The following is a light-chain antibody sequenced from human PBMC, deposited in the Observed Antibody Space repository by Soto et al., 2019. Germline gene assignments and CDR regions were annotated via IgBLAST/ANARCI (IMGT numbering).Light chain of an antibody. Sequence: QSVLTQPPSVSLSPGQSVTISCTGTSSDVGGYDYVSWYQQRPGKAPKLLIYDVTKRPSGVPDRFSGSKSGNTASLTISGLQAEDEADFYCCSYGGSFPYVFGTGTKVTVL. V-gene: IGLV2-11*01. CDR2: DVT. CDR1: SSDVGGYDY. CDR3: CSYGGSFPYV. J-gene: IGLJ1*01.